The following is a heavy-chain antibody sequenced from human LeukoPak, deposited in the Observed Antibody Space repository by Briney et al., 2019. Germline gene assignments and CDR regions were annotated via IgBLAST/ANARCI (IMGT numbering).Heavy chain of an antibody. J-gene: IGHJ4*02. D-gene: IGHD2-2*01. CDR2: INPNSGGT. CDR3: ARDNVVVPAAILPLDY. V-gene: IGHV1-2*02. Sequence: ASVKVSCKASGYTFTGYYMHWVRQAPGQGLEWMGWINPNSGGTNYAQKFQGRVTMTRDTSISTAYMELSRLRSDDTAVYYCARDNVVVPAAILPLDYWGRGTLVTVSS. CDR1: GYTFTGYY.